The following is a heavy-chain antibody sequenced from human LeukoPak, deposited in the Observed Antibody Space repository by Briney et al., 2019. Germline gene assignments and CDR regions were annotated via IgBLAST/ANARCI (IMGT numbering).Heavy chain of an antibody. CDR2: IYYTGST. Sequence: SETLSLTCSVSGDSISNYYWSWIRQPPGKGLEWIGYIYYTGSTNYNPSFKSRVTISVDTSKNQFSLKVNSVTAADTALYYCARTGGNSFYPYYYMDVWGKGTTVTVSS. J-gene: IGHJ6*03. D-gene: IGHD4-23*01. V-gene: IGHV4-59*01. CDR3: ARTGGNSFYPYYYMDV. CDR1: GDSISNYY.